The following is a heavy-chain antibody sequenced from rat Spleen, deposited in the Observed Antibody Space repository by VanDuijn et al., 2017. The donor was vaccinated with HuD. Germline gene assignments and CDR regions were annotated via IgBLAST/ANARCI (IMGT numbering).Heavy chain of an antibody. CDR1: GFSLSNYG. CDR3: ARWGDY. Sequence: QVQLKESGPGLVQPSQTLSLTCTVSGFSLSNYGVIWVRQPPGKGLEWMGVIWGNGSTNYNSALKSRLSISRDTSKSQVFLKMNSLQTEDTAMYFCARWGDYWGQGVMVTVSS. V-gene: IGHV2-13*01. CDR2: IWGNGST. J-gene: IGHJ2*01.